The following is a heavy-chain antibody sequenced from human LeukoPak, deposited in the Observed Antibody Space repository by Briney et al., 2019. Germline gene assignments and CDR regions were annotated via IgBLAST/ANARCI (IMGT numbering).Heavy chain of an antibody. D-gene: IGHD6-6*01. V-gene: IGHV1-18*01. Sequence: GASVKVSCKASGYTFTSYGISWVRQAPGQGLEWMGWISAYNGNTNYAQKLQGRVTMTTDTSTSTAYMELRSLRSEDTAVYSCARGDSSSSSRPLYYFDYWGQGTLVTVSS. J-gene: IGHJ4*02. CDR3: ARGDSSSSSRPLYYFDY. CDR2: ISAYNGNT. CDR1: GYTFTSYG.